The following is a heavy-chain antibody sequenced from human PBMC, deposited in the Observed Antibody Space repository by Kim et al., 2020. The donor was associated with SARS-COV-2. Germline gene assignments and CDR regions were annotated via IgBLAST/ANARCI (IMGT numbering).Heavy chain of an antibody. CDR1: GGSISSGGYY. CDR2: IYYSGST. V-gene: IGHV4-31*03. Sequence: SETLSLTCTVSGGSISSGGYYWSWIRQHPGKGLEWIGYIYYSGSTYYNPSLKSRVTISVDTSKNQFSLKLSSVTAADTAVYYCARDRALTLWFGESGDAFDIWGQGTMVTVSS. J-gene: IGHJ3*02. CDR3: ARDRALTLWFGESGDAFDI. D-gene: IGHD3-10*01.